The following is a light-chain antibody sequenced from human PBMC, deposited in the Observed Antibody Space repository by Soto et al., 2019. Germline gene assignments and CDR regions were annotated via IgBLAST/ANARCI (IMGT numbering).Light chain of an antibody. Sequence: IHMSKSQSCLCASEGNRVTITCRASQGIRSDLAWYQQKPGKAPKLLIYAASSFQSGVPSRFSGSGSGTDFTLPISRLPPEDVATYYWLQDYNYPRTFRQGTKVDIK. CDR1: QGIRSD. V-gene: IGKV1-6*01. J-gene: IGKJ1*01. CDR3: LQDYNYPRT. CDR2: AAS.